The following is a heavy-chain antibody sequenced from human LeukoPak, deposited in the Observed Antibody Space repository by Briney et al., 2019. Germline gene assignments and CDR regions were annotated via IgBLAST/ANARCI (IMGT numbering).Heavy chain of an antibody. D-gene: IGHD6-25*01. CDR1: GGSIRSSSYN. CDR3: ARPPGIAAAWFDP. CDR2: IDNSGST. V-gene: IGHV4-39*01. Sequence: SETLSLTCTVSGGSIRSSSYNWGWIRQPPGKGLEWIGSIDNSGSTYYNPSLKSRVSISVDTSKDQLSLQLSSVTAADTALYYCARPPGIAAAWFDPWGQGTLVTVSS. J-gene: IGHJ5*02.